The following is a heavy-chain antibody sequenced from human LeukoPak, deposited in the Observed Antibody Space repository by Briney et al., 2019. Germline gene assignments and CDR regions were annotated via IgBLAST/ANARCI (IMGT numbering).Heavy chain of an antibody. V-gene: IGHV3-23*01. CDR2: ITDSGRKT. CDR1: GLTFSDYA. D-gene: IGHD4-17*01. J-gene: IGHJ4*02. CDR3: AKITKATTPNY. Sequence: GGSLRLSCAASGLTFSDYAMNWVRQASGRGLEWVSGITDSGRKTYYADSVKGRFSISRDNSKNTVYLQMSDLRAEDTAVYYCAKITKATTPNYWGQGTLVTVSS.